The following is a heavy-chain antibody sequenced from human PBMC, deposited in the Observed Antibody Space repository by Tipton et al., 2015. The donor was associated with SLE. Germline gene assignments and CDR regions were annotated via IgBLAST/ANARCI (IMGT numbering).Heavy chain of an antibody. D-gene: IGHD6-13*01. Sequence: TLSLTCTVSGYSITGHYWTWIRQPPGKGLEWIGYVYSSGSTNYNPPLASRVTMYLDTSKNQFSLKLSSVTAADTAVYYCARDYSVASAGNYFDYWGQGTLVTVSS. CDR1: GYSITGHY. CDR2: VYSSGST. J-gene: IGHJ4*02. V-gene: IGHV4-4*08. CDR3: ARDYSVASAGNYFDY.